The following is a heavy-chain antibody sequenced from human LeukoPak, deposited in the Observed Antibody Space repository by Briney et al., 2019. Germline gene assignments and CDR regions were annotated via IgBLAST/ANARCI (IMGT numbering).Heavy chain of an antibody. CDR2: ISSSSSTI. CDR3: ARPFLLPGPWLVQEGVAFDI. D-gene: IGHD6-19*01. J-gene: IGHJ3*02. Sequence: PGGSLRLSCAASGFTFSSYSMNWVRQAPGKGLEWVSYISSSSSTIYYADSVKGRFTISRDNAKNSLYLQMNSLRAEDTAVYYCARPFLLPGPWLVQEGVAFDIWGQGTMVTVSS. CDR1: GFTFSSYS. V-gene: IGHV3-48*04.